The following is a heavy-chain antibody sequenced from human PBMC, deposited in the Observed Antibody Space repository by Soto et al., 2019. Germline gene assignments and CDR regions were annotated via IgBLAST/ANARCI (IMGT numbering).Heavy chain of an antibody. CDR1: GASLRSGSYY. V-gene: IGHV4-61*01. J-gene: IGHJ4*02. CDR2: ISHSGRT. CDR3: SYGSSFDY. Sequence: KPPETLSLTCTVSGASLRSGSYYWSWIRQPPGKGLEWIGYISHSGRTNYDPSLKGRLTMSVDTSQNQFSLQLNSVTAADTAVYYCSYGSSFDYWGQGTLVTVSS. D-gene: IGHD3-10*01.